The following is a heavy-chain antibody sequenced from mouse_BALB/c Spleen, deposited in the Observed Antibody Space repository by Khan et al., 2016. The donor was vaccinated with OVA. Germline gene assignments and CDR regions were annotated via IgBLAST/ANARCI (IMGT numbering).Heavy chain of an antibody. CDR1: GFTFSTYG. D-gene: IGHD1-1*01. CDR2: ISSGGSYT. V-gene: IGHV5-6*01. CDR3: ARLAYYYGREGFAY. Sequence: EVELVESGGDLVKPEGSLKLSCAASGFTFSTYGMSWVRQTPDKRLEWVATISSGGSYTYYPDSVKGRFTISRDNAKNTLYLQMSSLKSEDTAIYYWARLAYYYGREGFAYWGQGTLVTVSA. J-gene: IGHJ3*01.